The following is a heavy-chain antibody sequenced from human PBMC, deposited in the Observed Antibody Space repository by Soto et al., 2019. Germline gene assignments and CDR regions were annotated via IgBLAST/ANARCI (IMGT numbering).Heavy chain of an antibody. V-gene: IGHV3-23*01. Sequence: GGSLRLSCAAAGFSFTDYAMTWVRQAPGKGLDWVSSISGSGGSTYYTDSVKGRFTISRDNSKNTLYLQMHSLRAEDTAVYYCAKDRGGVLAPSYFDNWGQGTLVTVSS. J-gene: IGHJ4*02. D-gene: IGHD2-8*01. CDR2: ISGSGGST. CDR3: AKDRGGVLAPSYFDN. CDR1: GFSFTDYA.